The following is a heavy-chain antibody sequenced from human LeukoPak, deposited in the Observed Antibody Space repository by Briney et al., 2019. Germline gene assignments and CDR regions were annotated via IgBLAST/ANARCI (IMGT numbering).Heavy chain of an antibody. D-gene: IGHD6-13*01. CDR3: ARDIAGTDFDY. J-gene: IGHJ4*02. V-gene: IGHV3-21*01. Sequence: GGSLGLSCAASGFTFSSYSMNWVRQAPGKGLEWVSSISSSSSYIYYADSVKGRFTISRDNAKNSLYLQMNSLRAEDTAVYYCARDIAGTDFDYWGQGTLVTVSS. CDR1: GFTFSSYS. CDR2: ISSSSSYI.